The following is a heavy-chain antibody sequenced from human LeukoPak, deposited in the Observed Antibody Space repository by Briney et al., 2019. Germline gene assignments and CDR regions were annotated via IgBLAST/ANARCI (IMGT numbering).Heavy chain of an antibody. CDR1: GFTFSSYS. CDR2: ISSSSSTI. Sequence: GGSLRLSCAASGFTFSSYSMNWVRQAPEKGLEWVSYISSSSSTIYYADSVKGRFTISRDNAKNSLYLQMNSLRAEDTAVYYCARDGPTVTTTPGFDYWGQGTLVTVSS. V-gene: IGHV3-48*01. CDR3: ARDGPTVTTTPGFDY. D-gene: IGHD4-17*01. J-gene: IGHJ4*02.